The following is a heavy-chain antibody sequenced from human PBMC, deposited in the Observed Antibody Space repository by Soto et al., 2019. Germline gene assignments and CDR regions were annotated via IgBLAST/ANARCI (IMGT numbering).Heavy chain of an antibody. D-gene: IGHD2-15*01. CDR1: GYTFTSYY. J-gene: IGHJ5*02. Sequence: ASVKVSCKASGYTFTSYYMHWVRQAPGQGLEGMGIINPSGGNTSYAQKFQGRVTMTRDTSTSTVYMELSSLRSEDTAVYYCARAQPGGNGHNWFGPWGQGTLVTVSS. CDR2: INPSGGNT. CDR3: ARAQPGGNGHNWFGP. V-gene: IGHV1-46*01.